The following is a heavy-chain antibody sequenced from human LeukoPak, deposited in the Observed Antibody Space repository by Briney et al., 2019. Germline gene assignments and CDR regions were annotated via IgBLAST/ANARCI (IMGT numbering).Heavy chain of an antibody. Sequence: TGGSLRLSCAASGFTLSSYSMKWVRQAPGKGLEWVSSISSSSIYIYYADSVKGRFTISRDNAKNSLYLQMNSLRAEDTAVYYCAKGQIAVAGRKAFDIWGQGTMVTVSS. CDR3: AKGQIAVAGRKAFDI. V-gene: IGHV3-21*04. J-gene: IGHJ3*02. CDR1: GFTLSSYS. D-gene: IGHD6-19*01. CDR2: ISSSSIYI.